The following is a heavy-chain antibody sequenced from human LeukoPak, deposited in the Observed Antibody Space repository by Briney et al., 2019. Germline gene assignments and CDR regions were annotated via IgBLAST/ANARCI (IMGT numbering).Heavy chain of an antibody. CDR2: ISWNSGSI. V-gene: IGHV3-9*01. CDR1: GFTFDDYA. CDR3: AKDSSSWPKNFDY. Sequence: PGGSLRLSCAASGFTFDDYAMHWVRQAPGKGLEWVSGISWNSGSIGYADSVKGRFTISRDNAKNSLYLQTNSLRAEDTALYYCAKDSSSWPKNFDYWGQGTLVTVSS. J-gene: IGHJ4*02. D-gene: IGHD6-13*01.